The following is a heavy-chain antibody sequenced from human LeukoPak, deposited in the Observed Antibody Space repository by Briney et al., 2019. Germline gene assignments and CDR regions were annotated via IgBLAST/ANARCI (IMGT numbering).Heavy chain of an antibody. CDR3: ARVSVGATRLVDY. D-gene: IGHD1-26*01. CDR2: IIPIFGTA. CDR1: GGTFSSYA. J-gene: IGHJ4*02. V-gene: IGHV1-69*05. Sequence: ASVKVSFKASGGTFSSYAISWVRQAPGQGLEWMGGIIPIFGTANYAQKFQGRVTITTDESTSTAYMELSSLRSEDTAVYYCARVSVGATRLVDYWGQGTLVTVSS.